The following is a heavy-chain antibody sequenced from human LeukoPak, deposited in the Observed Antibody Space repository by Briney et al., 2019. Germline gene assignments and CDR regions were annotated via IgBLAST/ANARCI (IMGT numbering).Heavy chain of an antibody. J-gene: IGHJ4*01. Sequence: GGSLRLSCEVSGFTFSRYGVHWVRQAPGKGLEWVAVIWSDGKNKYYSDSVKGRFTISRDNSKNTLSLQMNSLRAEDTAVYYCARDFGGSRYFFDYWGHGTLVTASS. V-gene: IGHV3-33*01. CDR3: ARDFGGSRYFFDY. CDR2: IWSDGKNK. D-gene: IGHD1-26*01. CDR1: GFTFSRYG.